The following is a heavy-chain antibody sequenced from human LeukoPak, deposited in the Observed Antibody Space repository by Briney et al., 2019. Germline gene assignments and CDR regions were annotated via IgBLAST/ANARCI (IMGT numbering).Heavy chain of an antibody. CDR2: ISSSGSTI. CDR3: AREASRGTYYYDSSGYSTPGVAFDI. D-gene: IGHD3-22*01. Sequence: GGSLRLSCAASGFTFSSYSMNWVRQAPGKGLEWVSSISSSGSTIYYADSVKGRFTISRDNAKNSLYLQMNSLRAEDTAVYYCAREASRGTYYYDSSGYSTPGVAFDIWGQGTMVTVSS. J-gene: IGHJ3*02. V-gene: IGHV3-48*04. CDR1: GFTFSSYS.